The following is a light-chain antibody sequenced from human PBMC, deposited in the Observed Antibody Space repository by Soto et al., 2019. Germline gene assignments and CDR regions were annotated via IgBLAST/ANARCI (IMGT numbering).Light chain of an antibody. J-gene: IGLJ1*01. CDR2: EVI. V-gene: IGLV2-14*01. Sequence: QSALTQPASVSGSPGQSITVSCTGTSSDVGGYGYVSWYQQHPGKAPKLMIYEVINRPSGVSNRFSGSKSGNTASLTISGLQAEDEADYYCSSYTTSSTDVFGTGTKLTVL. CDR3: SSYTTSSTDV. CDR1: SSDVGGYGY.